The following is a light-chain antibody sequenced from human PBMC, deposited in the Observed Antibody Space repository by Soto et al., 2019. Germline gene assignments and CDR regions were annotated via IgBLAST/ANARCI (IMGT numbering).Light chain of an antibody. CDR2: GAS. J-gene: IGKJ1*01. Sequence: EIVMTQSPATLSVSPGERATLSCRASQSVSSNLAWYQLNPGQAPRLLIYGASTRATGIPARFSGSGSGTEFPVTISSLQSEDFAVYYCQQYNNWPRTFGQGTKVEIK. V-gene: IGKV3-15*01. CDR1: QSVSSN. CDR3: QQYNNWPRT.